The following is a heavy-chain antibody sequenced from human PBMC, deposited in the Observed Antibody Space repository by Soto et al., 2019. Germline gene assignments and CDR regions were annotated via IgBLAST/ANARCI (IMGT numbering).Heavy chain of an antibody. D-gene: IGHD2-2*01. CDR2: IDPSDSYT. Sequence: ASVKVSCKASGGTFSSYAISWVRQAPGQGLEWMGRIDPSDSYTNYSPSFQGHVTISADKSISTAYLQWSSLKASDTAMYYCATSIAYCSSTSCYDHYYYYGMDVWGQGTTVTVSS. V-gene: IGHV5-10-1*01. CDR3: ATSIAYCSSTSCYDHYYYYGMDV. CDR1: GGTFSSYA. J-gene: IGHJ6*02.